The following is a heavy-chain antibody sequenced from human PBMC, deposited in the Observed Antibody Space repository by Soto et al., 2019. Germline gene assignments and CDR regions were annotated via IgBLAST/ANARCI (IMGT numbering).Heavy chain of an antibody. V-gene: IGHV1-69*13. CDR1: GGTFGSYA. CDR3: ARAGVGGDYNYGMDV. Sequence: ASVKVSCKASGGTFGSYAISWVRQAPGQGLEWMGGIIPIFGTANYAQKFQGRVTITADESTSTAYMELSSLRSEDTAVYYCARAGVGGDYNYGMDVWGQGTTVTVSS. J-gene: IGHJ6*02. CDR2: IIPIFGTA. D-gene: IGHD2-8*01.